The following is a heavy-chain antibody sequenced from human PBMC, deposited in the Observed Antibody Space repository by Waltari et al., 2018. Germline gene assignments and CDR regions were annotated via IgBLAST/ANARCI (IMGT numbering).Heavy chain of an antibody. CDR1: GGTFSSYA. D-gene: IGHD3-10*01. V-gene: IGHV1-69*05. CDR2: IIPFFGPA. Sequence: QVQLVQSGAEVKKPGSSVKVSCKASGGTFSSYAISWVRQAPGQGFEWMGGIIPFFGPANDAPKFQGRVTITTDEPTSTAYMELSSLRSEDTAVYYCAREGGTLGFGESVYWGQGTLVTVSS. CDR3: AREGGTLGFGESVY. J-gene: IGHJ4*02.